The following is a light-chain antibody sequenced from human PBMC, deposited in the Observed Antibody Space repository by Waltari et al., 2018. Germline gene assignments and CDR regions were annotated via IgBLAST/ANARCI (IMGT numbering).Light chain of an antibody. J-gene: IGKJ2*01. CDR1: QSVSSDY. V-gene: IGKV3-20*01. CDR3: QHYDRSPLYT. CDR2: GAY. Sequence: IVLTQSPGTLSLSPGDRATLSCRARQSVSSDYLAWYQQKPGQAPRLLIYGAYSRATGIPDRFSGSGSGTDFTLTISRLEPEDSAVYYCQHYDRSPLYTFGQGTKLEIK.